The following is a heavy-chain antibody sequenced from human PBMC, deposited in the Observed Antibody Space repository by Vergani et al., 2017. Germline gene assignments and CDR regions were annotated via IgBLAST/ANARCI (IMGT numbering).Heavy chain of an antibody. CDR2: IYHSGST. J-gene: IGHJ4*02. D-gene: IGHD3-22*01. Sequence: QVQLQESGPGLVKPSGTLSLTCAVSGGSISSSNWWSWVRQPPGKGLEWIGEIYHSGSTNYNPSLKSRVTISVDKSKNHFSLKLSSVTAADTAVYYCARAAYYDSSGYHYYFDYWGQGTLVTVSS. CDR3: ARAAYYDSSGYHYYFDY. CDR1: GGSISSSNW. V-gene: IGHV4-4*02.